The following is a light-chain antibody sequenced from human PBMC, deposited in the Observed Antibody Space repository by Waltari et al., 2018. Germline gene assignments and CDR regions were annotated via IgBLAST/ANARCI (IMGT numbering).Light chain of an antibody. V-gene: IGKV3-20*01. J-gene: IGKJ4*01. CDR1: QSGSGSD. Sequence: IVLTQSPGTPSLYPGARATPSCRASQSGSGSDLAWYQQKPGQAPGLLSYGASSRATGIPDRFSGSGSGTDFTLTISRLEPEDSAVYYCQQYGSSPLTFGGGTKVEIK. CDR2: GAS. CDR3: QQYGSSPLT.